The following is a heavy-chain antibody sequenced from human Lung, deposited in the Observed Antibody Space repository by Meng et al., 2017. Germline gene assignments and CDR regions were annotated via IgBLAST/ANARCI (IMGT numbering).Heavy chain of an antibody. CDR2: INHSGST. CDR1: GGSFSDYC. Sequence: QVQLKQWGAGLLKPSETLSLTCVVSGGSFSDYCWSWIRQPPGKGLEWIGEINHSGSTNYNPSLESRATISVDTTQNNLSLKLSAVTAADSAVYYCARGPTTMAHDFDYWGQGTLVTVSS. J-gene: IGHJ4*02. D-gene: IGHD4-11*01. CDR3: ARGPTTMAHDFDY. V-gene: IGHV4-34*01.